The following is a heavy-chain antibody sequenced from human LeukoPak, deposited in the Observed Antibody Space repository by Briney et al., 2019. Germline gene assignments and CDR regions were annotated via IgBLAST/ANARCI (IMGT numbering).Heavy chain of an antibody. CDR1: GGSISSGGYY. CDR2: ISHSGST. J-gene: IGHJ4*02. CDR3: ATDLGYCDGTGCRYFDS. V-gene: IGHV4-31*03. D-gene: IGHD2-21*01. Sequence: PSETLSLTCTVSGGSISSGGYYWSWIRQHPGKGLEWIGYISHSGSTFYNASLWSRATISLDTSKNQFSLNLSSVTAADTAVYYCATDLGYCDGTGCRYFDSWGQGSLVTVSS.